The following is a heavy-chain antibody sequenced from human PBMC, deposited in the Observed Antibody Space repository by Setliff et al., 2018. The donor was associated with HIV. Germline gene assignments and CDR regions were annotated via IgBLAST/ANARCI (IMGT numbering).Heavy chain of an antibody. V-gene: IGHV1-24*01. Sequence: ASVKVSCKVSGYSLTELSMHWVRQAPGKGLEWMGGFDPDDGETVYAQKFQGRVTMTTDTSTSTVYMELSSLRSDDTAVYYCATNREQLTMTYYYYYMDVWGKGTTVTVSS. CDR3: ATNREQLTMTYYYYYMDV. D-gene: IGHD6-13*01. CDR2: FDPDDGET. CDR1: GYSLTELS. J-gene: IGHJ6*03.